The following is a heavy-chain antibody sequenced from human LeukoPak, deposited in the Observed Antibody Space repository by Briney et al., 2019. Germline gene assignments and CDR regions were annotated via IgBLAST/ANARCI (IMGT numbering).Heavy chain of an antibody. Sequence: SETLSLTCTVSGGSISSSSYHWGWIRQPPGKGLEWIGSIYYSGSTYYNPSLKSRVTISLDTSKNQFSLKLSAVTAADTAVYFCGRGTYGYYMDVWGKGTTVTVSS. J-gene: IGHJ6*03. CDR3: GRGTYGYYMDV. D-gene: IGHD4-17*01. CDR1: GGSISSSSYH. V-gene: IGHV4-39*07. CDR2: IYYSGST.